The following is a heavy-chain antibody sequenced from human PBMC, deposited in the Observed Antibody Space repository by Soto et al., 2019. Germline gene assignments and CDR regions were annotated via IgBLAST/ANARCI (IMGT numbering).Heavy chain of an antibody. Sequence: GGSLRLSCAASGFTFSSYAMNWVRQAPGKGLEWVSVISGSGGSTYYADSVKGRFTISRDNSKNTLYLQMNSLRAEDTAVYYCAKAWAYYYDSSGHWGQGTLVTVSS. CDR3: AKAWAYYYDSSGH. CDR2: ISGSGGST. V-gene: IGHV3-23*01. J-gene: IGHJ4*02. D-gene: IGHD3-22*01. CDR1: GFTFSSYA.